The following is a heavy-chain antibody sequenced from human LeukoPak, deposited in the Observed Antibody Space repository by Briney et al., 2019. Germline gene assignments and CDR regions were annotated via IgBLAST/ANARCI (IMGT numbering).Heavy chain of an antibody. CDR2: INHSGST. CDR3: ARGIALVDY. Sequence: SETLSLTCAVYGGSFSGYYWSWIRQPPGKGLEWIGEINHSGSTNYNPSLKSRVTISVDTSKNQFSLKLSSVTAAGTAVYYCARGIALVDYWGQGTLVTVSS. V-gene: IGHV4-34*01. D-gene: IGHD6-13*01. J-gene: IGHJ4*02. CDR1: GGSFSGYY.